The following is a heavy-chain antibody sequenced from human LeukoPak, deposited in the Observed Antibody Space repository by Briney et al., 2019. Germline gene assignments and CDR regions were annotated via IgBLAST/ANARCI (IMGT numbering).Heavy chain of an antibody. CDR2: MNPNSGNT. J-gene: IGHJ4*02. Sequence: ASVKVSCKTSGYTFTSYDINWVRQATGQGLEWMGWMNPNSGNTGYAQKFQGRVTMTRDTSISTAYMELSSLRSEDTAVYYCARPPTRRFPGVFGYWGQGTLVTVSS. V-gene: IGHV1-8*01. CDR1: GYTFTSYD. CDR3: ARPPTRRFPGVFGY. D-gene: IGHD3-16*01.